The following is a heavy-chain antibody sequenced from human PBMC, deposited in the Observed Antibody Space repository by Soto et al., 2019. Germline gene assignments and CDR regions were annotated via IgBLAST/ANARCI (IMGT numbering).Heavy chain of an antibody. J-gene: IGHJ2*01. D-gene: IGHD1-26*01. Sequence: GGSLRLSCAASGFTFSSYSMNWVRQAPGKGLEWVSYISSSSSTIYYADSVKGRFTISRDNAKNSLYLQMNSLRAEDTAVYYCASHPSTKGNWYFDLWGRGTLVTVSS. CDR1: GFTFSSYS. CDR2: ISSSSSTI. V-gene: IGHV3-48*01. CDR3: ASHPSTKGNWYFDL.